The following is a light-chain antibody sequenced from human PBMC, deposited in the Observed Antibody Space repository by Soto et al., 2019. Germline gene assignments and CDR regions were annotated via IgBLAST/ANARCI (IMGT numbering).Light chain of an antibody. Sequence: QSALTQPASVSGSPGQSITISCTGTSSDVGGYNYVSWYQQHPVKAPKLMIYDVTNRPSGVSHRFSGSKSGNTASLTISGLQAEDAADYYCSSYTSNSPHYVFGTGTKLTVL. V-gene: IGLV2-14*01. J-gene: IGLJ1*01. CDR2: DVT. CDR1: SSDVGGYNY. CDR3: SSYTSNSPHYV.